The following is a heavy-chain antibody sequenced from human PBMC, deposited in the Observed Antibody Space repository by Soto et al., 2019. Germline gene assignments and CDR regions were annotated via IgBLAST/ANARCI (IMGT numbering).Heavy chain of an antibody. CDR3: ARDLGSTVGATDY. CDR2: VSDSGGST. CDR1: GFIFSSYA. V-gene: IGHV3-23*01. J-gene: IGHJ4*02. Sequence: PGGSLRLSCATSGFIFSSYAMSWVRQAPGKGLEWVSTVSDSGGSTYYADSVKGRFTIYRDNSKNTLYLQMKSLRAEDTAVYYCARDLGSTVGATDYWGQGTLLTVSS. D-gene: IGHD1-26*01.